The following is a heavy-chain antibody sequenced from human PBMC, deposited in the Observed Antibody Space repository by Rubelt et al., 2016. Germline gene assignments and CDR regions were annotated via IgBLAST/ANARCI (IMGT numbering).Heavy chain of an antibody. D-gene: IGHD5-12*01. CDR3: AHTRSGHDQNWFDP. Sequence: QITLKESGPTLVKPTQTLALTCTFSGFSLSTSGVGVGWIRQPPGKALEWLALIYWDDDKRYSPSLKSRLSISTDTSKNQGVLTMTNMDSVYTATYYCAHTRSGHDQNWFDPWGQGTLVTVSS. CDR1: GFSLSTSGVG. J-gene: IGHJ5*02. V-gene: IGHV2-5*02. CDR2: IYWDDDK.